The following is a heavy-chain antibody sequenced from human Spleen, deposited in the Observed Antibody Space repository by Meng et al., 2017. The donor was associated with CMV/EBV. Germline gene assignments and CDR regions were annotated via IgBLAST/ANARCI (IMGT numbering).Heavy chain of an antibody. D-gene: IGHD6-13*01. Sequence: SCAASGFTFSSHWMTWVRQAPGEGLEWVANINQDGSQKNYVDSVKGRFTISRDNAKNSLFLQMNSLRAEDTAVYYCARVAAAGRGMDVWGPGTTVTVSS. CDR3: ARVAAAGRGMDV. CDR1: GFTFSSHW. J-gene: IGHJ6*02. CDR2: INQDGSQK. V-gene: IGHV3-7*04.